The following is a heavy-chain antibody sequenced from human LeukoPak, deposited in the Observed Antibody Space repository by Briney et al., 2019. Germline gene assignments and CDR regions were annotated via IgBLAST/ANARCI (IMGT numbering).Heavy chain of an antibody. V-gene: IGHV3-48*01. CDR2: ISSSSSTI. Sequence: GGSLRLSCAASGFTFSSYSMNWVRQAPGKGLEWVSYISSSSSTIYYADSVKGRFTISRDNAKNSLYLQMNSLRAEDTAVYYCARVEDSSGYYRPFDYWGQGTLVTVSS. D-gene: IGHD3-22*01. CDR3: ARVEDSSGYYRPFDY. J-gene: IGHJ4*02. CDR1: GFTFSSYS.